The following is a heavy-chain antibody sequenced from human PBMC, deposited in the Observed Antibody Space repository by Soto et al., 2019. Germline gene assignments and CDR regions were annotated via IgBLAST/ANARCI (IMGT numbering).Heavy chain of an antibody. CDR1: GYTFTSYG. V-gene: IGHV1-18*04. CDR2: ISAYNGNT. J-gene: IGHJ2*01. CDR3: AREVTVTAGWYFDL. Sequence: QVQLVQSGAEVKKPGASVKVSCKASGYTFTSYGISWVRQAPGQGLEWMGWISAYNGNTNYAQKLQCRVTMTTDTTTSTAYMELRSMRSVDTAVYYCAREVTVTAGWYFDLWGRGTLVTVSS. D-gene: IGHD4-17*01.